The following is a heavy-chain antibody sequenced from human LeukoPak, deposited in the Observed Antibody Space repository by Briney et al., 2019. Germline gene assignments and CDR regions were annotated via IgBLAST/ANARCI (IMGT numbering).Heavy chain of an antibody. J-gene: IGHJ4*02. CDR3: AKDRLSDPYDFWSGYYRGDDY. CDR1: GFTFSSYA. D-gene: IGHD3-3*01. CDR2: ISGSGDNT. V-gene: IGHV3-23*01. Sequence: GGSLRLSCAASGFTFSSYAMSWVRQAPGKGLEWVSGISGSGDNTYYADSVKGRFTISRDNSKNTLYLQMNSLRAEDTAVYYCAKDRLSDPYDFWSGYYRGDDYWGQGTLVTVSS.